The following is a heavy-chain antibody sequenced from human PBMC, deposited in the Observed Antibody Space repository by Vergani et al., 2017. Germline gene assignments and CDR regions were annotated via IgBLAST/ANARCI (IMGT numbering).Heavy chain of an antibody. Sequence: EVQLLESGGDLVQPGGSLRLSCAASGFTFSTYAMTWVRQAPGKGLEWVSTISSDGGSTYYADSVKGRFTISRDNSMSTLYLQMNSLRAEDTALYYCARKYRSGYYPILDAFDIWGQGTMVTVSS. J-gene: IGHJ3*02. CDR3: ARKYRSGYYPILDAFDI. V-gene: IGHV3-23*01. CDR2: ISSDGGST. D-gene: IGHD3-22*01. CDR1: GFTFSTYA.